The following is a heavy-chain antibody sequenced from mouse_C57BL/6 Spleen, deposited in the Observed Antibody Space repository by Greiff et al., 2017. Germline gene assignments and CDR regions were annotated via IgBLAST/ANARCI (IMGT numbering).Heavy chain of an antibody. CDR3: ARSDFYDGSNWYFDV. J-gene: IGHJ1*03. V-gene: IGHV1-69*01. CDR1: GYTFTSYW. D-gene: IGHD1-1*01. CDR2: IDPSDSYT. Sequence: QVQLQQPGAELVMPGASVKLSCKASGYTFTSYWMHWVKQRPGQGLEWIGEIDPSDSYTNYNQKFKGKSTLTVDKSSSTAYMQLSSLTSEDAAVYYCARSDFYDGSNWYFDVWGTGTTGTGYS.